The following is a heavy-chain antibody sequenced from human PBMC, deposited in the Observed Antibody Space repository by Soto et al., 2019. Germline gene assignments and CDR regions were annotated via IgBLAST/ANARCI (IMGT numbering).Heavy chain of an antibody. Sequence: GGSLRLSCAASGFTFSSYSMNWVRQAPGKGLEWVSSISSSSSYIYYADSVKGRFTISRDNAKNSLYLQMNSLRAEDTAVYYCAREDSSSDPNRPFSYYYYMDVWGKGTTVTVSS. V-gene: IGHV3-21*01. CDR1: GFTFSSYS. CDR2: ISSSSSYI. D-gene: IGHD6-13*01. CDR3: AREDSSSDPNRPFSYYYYMDV. J-gene: IGHJ6*03.